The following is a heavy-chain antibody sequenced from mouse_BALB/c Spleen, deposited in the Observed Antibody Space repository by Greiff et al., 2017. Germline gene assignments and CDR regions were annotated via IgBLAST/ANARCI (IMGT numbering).Heavy chain of an antibody. CDR3: ASGGYGSSYVLYAMDY. CDR2: ISYSGST. V-gene: IGHV3-8*02. CDR1: GDSITSGY. Sequence: EVQLQESGPSLVKPSQTLSLTCSVTGDSITSGYWNWIRKFPGNKLEYMGYISYSGSTYYNPSLKSRISITRDTSKNQYYLQLNSVTTEDTATYYCASGGYGSSYVLYAMDYWGQGTSVTVSS. J-gene: IGHJ4*01. D-gene: IGHD1-1*01.